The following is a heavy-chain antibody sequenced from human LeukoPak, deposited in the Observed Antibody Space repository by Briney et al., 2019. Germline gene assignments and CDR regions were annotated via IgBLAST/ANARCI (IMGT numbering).Heavy chain of an antibody. J-gene: IGHJ2*01. D-gene: IGHD3-10*01. CDR1: GYTFTGYY. CDR2: ISWNSGHI. V-gene: IGHV3-9*01. Sequence: SCKASGYTFTGYYMHWVRQAPGKGLEWVSGISWNSGHIGYADSVKGRLTISRDNAKNSLYLQMNSLRAEDTALYYCAKDRRPTVSGGYFDLWGRGTLVIVSS. CDR3: AKDRRPTVSGGYFDL.